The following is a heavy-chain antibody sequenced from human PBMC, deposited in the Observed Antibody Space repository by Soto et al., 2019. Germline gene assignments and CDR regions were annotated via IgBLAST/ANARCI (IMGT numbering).Heavy chain of an antibody. J-gene: IGHJ6*02. CDR1: GYSFTSYW. CDR2: IDPSDSYT. Sequence: GESLKISCKGSGYSFTSYWISWVRQMPGKGLEWMGRIDPSDSYTNYSPSFQGHVTISADKSISTAYLQWSSLKASDTAMYYCARRDVVVQNNYYYGMDVWGQGTTVTVSS. V-gene: IGHV5-10-1*01. CDR3: ARRDVVVQNNYYYGMDV. D-gene: IGHD2-2*01.